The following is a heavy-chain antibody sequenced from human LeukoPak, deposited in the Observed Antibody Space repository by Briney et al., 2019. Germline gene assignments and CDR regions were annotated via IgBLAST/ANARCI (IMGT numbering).Heavy chain of an antibody. V-gene: IGHV3-23*01. CDR1: GFTFGTYA. D-gene: IGHD6-13*01. J-gene: IGHJ4*02. CDR3: AKQSAGSAAWYSLHYDF. Sequence: HSGGSLRLSCAASGFTFGTYAMTWVRRAPGKGLEWVSAVGTSGDATYYANSVKGRFTISRDNSKDTLYLQMNGLRAEDTAVYFCAKQSAGSAAWYSLHYDFWDQGTLVTVSS. CDR2: VGTSGDAT.